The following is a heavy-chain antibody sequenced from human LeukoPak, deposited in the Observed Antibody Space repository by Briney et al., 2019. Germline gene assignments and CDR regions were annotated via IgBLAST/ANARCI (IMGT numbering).Heavy chain of an antibody. D-gene: IGHD6-19*01. CDR3: ARQVGVASGWYLNY. Sequence: SETLSLTCTVSGVSISSYYWSWIRQPPGKGLEWIGYIYYSGSTNYNPSLKSRVTISVDTSKNQFSLKLSSVTAADTAAYYCARQVGVASGWYLNYWGQGTLVTVSS. J-gene: IGHJ4*02. V-gene: IGHV4-59*08. CDR1: GVSISSYY. CDR2: IYYSGST.